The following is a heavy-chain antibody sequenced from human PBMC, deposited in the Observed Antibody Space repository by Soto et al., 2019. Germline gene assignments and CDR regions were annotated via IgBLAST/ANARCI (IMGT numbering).Heavy chain of an antibody. CDR2: IIPIFGTA. Sequence: EASVKVSCKASGGTFISYAISWVRQAPGQGLEWMGGIIPIFGTANYAQKFQGRVTITADESTSTAYMELSSLRSEDTAVYYCARQRGYPDHDVFDIWGQGTMVTVSS. CDR3: ARQRGYPDHDVFDI. J-gene: IGHJ3*02. CDR1: GGTFISYA. D-gene: IGHD3-22*01. V-gene: IGHV1-69*13.